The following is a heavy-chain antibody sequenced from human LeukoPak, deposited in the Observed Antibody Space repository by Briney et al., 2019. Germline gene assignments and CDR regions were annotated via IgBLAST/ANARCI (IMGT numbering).Heavy chain of an antibody. CDR3: ARRYCTYSSCYSEY. CDR1: GFIFSDYY. Sequence: GGSLRLSCAASGFIFSDYYMTWLRQAPGKGLEWIAYIGTSGSPIYYADSAEGRFTISRDNAKNSLYLQMNSLRAEDTAVYYCARRYCTYSSCYSEYWGQGTLLTVSS. CDR2: IGTSGSPI. V-gene: IGHV3-11*01. J-gene: IGHJ4*02. D-gene: IGHD6-19*01.